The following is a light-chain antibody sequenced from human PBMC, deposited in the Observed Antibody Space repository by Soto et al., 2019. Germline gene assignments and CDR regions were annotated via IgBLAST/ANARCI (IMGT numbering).Light chain of an antibody. J-gene: IGLJ1*01. V-gene: IGLV2-18*02. CDR3: SSYTSSSTYV. CDR2: DVS. Sequence: QSTLTQPPSVSGSPGQPVTISCTGTSCDVGSYNRVSWYQQPPGTAPKVMIYDVSNRPSGVPDRFSGSKSGNTASLTISGLQAEDESDYYCSSYTSSSTYVFGTGTKVTVL. CDR1: SCDVGSYNR.